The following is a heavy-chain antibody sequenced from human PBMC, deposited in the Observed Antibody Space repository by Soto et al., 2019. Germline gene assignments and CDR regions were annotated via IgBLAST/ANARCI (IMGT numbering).Heavy chain of an antibody. CDR3: AREPAPYDSSGHGAFEI. D-gene: IGHD3-22*01. J-gene: IGHJ3*02. V-gene: IGHV3-30-3*01. CDR1: GFTFSSYA. Sequence: QVQLVESGGGVVQPGRSLRLSCAASGFTFSSYAMHWVRQAPGKGLEWVAVISYDGSNKYYADSVKGRFTISRDNSKNTLYMQMNSLRAEDTAVYYCAREPAPYDSSGHGAFEIWGPGTMVTFSS. CDR2: ISYDGSNK.